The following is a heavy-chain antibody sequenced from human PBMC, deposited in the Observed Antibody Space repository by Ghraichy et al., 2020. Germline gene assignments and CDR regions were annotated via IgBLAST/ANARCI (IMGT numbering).Heavy chain of an antibody. CDR2: INHSGST. CDR3: ARAFTGYSSGWSTGGFDY. J-gene: IGHJ4*02. CDR1: GGSFSGYY. Sequence: SQTLSLTCAVYGGSFSGYYWSWIRQPPGKGLEWIGEINHSGSTNYNPSLKSRVTISVDTSKNQFSLKLSSVTAADMAVYYCARAFTGYSSGWSTGGFDYWGQGTLVTVSS. D-gene: IGHD6-19*01. V-gene: IGHV4-34*01.